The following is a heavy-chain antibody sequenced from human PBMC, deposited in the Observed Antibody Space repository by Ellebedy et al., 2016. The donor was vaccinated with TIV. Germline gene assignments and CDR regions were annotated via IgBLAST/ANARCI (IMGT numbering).Heavy chain of an antibody. CDR2: MNPKSGNT. J-gene: IGHJ5*02. CDR3: TRGGTKGEDKWFDP. CDR1: GYTFTNYT. V-gene: IGHV1-8*01. Sequence: AASVKVSCKASGYTFTNYTINWVRQASGHGLEWMGWMNPKSGNTGFAQNFRDRVTMTANAPMNTAYLDLTSLRSEDKAVYYCTRGGTKGEDKWFDPWGQGTLVIVSS. D-gene: IGHD3-10*01.